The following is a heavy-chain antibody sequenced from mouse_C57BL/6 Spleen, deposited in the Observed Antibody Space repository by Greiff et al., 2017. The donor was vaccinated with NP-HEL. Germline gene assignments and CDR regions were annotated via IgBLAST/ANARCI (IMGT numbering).Heavy chain of an antibody. Sequence: VQLQQSGAELARPGASVKLSCKASGYTFTSYGISWVKQRTGQGLEWIGEIYPRSGNTYYNEKFKGKATLTADKSSGTAYMELRSLTSEDSAVYFCARYYGNAMDYWGQGTSVTVSS. V-gene: IGHV1-81*01. CDR2: IYPRSGNT. J-gene: IGHJ4*01. CDR1: GYTFTSYG. CDR3: ARYYGNAMDY. D-gene: IGHD1-1*01.